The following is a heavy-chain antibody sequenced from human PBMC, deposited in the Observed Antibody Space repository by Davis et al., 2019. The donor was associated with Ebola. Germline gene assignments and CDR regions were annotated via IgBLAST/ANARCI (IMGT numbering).Heavy chain of an antibody. D-gene: IGHD2-21*02. CDR2: ISYDGSNK. CDR3: ARKTEFDY. Sequence: GGSLRLSCQASELTSGSYWLHWVRQAPGKGLEWVAVISYDGSNKYYADSVKGRFTISRDNSKNALYLQMNSLRAEDTAVYYCARKTEFDYWGQGTLVTVSS. J-gene: IGHJ4*02. V-gene: IGHV3-30*19. CDR1: ELTSGSYW.